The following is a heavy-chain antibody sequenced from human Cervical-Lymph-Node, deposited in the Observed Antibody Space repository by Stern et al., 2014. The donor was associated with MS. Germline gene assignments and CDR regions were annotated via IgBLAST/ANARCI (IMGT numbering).Heavy chain of an antibody. CDR3: ARVFTTTIIGGPFDY. V-gene: IGHV3-33*01. CDR1: GFTFNTYG. J-gene: IGHJ4*02. CDR2: IWYDGSNK. D-gene: IGHD3-22*01. Sequence: VQLVESGGGVVQPGRSLRLSCAASGFTFNTYGMHWVRQAPGKGLDWVAVIWYDGSNKYYADSVKGRFTISRDNSKNTLYLQMNSLRAEDTAVYHCARVFTTTIIGGPFDYWGQGALVTVSS.